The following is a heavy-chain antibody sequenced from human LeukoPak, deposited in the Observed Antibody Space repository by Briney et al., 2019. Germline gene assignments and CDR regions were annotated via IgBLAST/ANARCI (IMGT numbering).Heavy chain of an antibody. V-gene: IGHV3-23*01. CDR3: AKDGYYYDSSGYYFDY. J-gene: IGHJ4*02. CDR2: ISGSGGST. Sequence: GGSLRLSCAASGFTFSSYAMSWVRQAPGKGLEWVSAISGSGGSTFHADSVKGRFTISRDNTKNTLYLQMNSLRAEDTAVYYCAKDGYYYDSSGYYFDYWGQGTLVTVSS. D-gene: IGHD3-22*01. CDR1: GFTFSSYA.